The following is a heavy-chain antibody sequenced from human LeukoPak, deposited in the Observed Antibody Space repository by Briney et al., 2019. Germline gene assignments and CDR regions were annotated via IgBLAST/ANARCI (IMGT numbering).Heavy chain of an antibody. D-gene: IGHD2-2*01. CDR3: AGPRSSTNRGAFDY. CDR2: IYYSGST. Sequence: SETLSLTCTVSGGSISSSSYYWGWVRQPPGEGLEWIGSIYYSGSTYYNPSLKSRVTISVDTSKNQFSLKLSSVTAADTAVYYCAGPRSSTNRGAFDYWGQGTLVTVSS. CDR1: GGSISSSSYY. J-gene: IGHJ4*02. V-gene: IGHV4-39*07.